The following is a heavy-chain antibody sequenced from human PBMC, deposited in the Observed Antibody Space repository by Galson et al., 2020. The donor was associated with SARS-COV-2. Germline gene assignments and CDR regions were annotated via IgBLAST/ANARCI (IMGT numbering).Heavy chain of an antibody. CDR3: ARVGRWLQLFVEYYFDY. D-gene: IGHD5-12*01. CDR1: GFTFSSYA. J-gene: IGHJ4*02. Sequence: GESLKISCAASGFTFSSYAMHWVRQAPGKGLEWVAVISYDGSNKYYADSVKGRFTISRDNSKNTLYLQMNSLRAEDTALYYCARVGRWLQLFVEYYFDYWGQGTLVTVSS. CDR2: ISYDGSNK. V-gene: IGHV3-30-3*01.